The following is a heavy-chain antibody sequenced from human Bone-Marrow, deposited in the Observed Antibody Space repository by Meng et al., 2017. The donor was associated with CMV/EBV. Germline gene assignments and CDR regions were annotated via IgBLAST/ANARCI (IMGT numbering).Heavy chain of an antibody. V-gene: IGHV4-38-2*02. D-gene: IGHD1-26*01. CDR2: IYHSGST. CDR1: GYSISSGYY. CDR3: ARYPHPGDYYYYYGMDV. J-gene: IGHJ6*02. Sequence: SETLSLTCTVSGYSISSGYYWGWIRQPPGKGLEWIGSIYHSGSTYYNPSLKSRVTISVDTSKNQFSLKLSSVTAADTAVYYCARYPHPGDYYYYYGMDVWGQGTTVTVS.